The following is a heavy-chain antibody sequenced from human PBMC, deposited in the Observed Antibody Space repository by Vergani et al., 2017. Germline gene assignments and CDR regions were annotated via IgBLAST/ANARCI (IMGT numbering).Heavy chain of an antibody. J-gene: IGHJ3*02. CDR1: GFTFSSYS. CDR3: ARGRTYYYDSSGYPPHDAFDI. D-gene: IGHD3-22*01. V-gene: IGHV3-48*02. CDR2: ISSSSSTI. Sequence: EVQLVESGGGLVQPGGSLRLSCAASGFTFSSYSMNWVRQAPGKGLEWGSYISSSSSTIYYADSVKGRFTLSRDNAKNSLYLQMNSLRDEDTAVYYCARGRTYYYDSSGYPPHDAFDIWGQGTMVTVSS.